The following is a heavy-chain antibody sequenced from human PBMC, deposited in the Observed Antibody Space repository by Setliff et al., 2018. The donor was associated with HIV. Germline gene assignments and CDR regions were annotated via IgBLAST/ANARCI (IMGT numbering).Heavy chain of an antibody. CDR3: ARHHNTMVRGVAYFQH. J-gene: IGHJ1*01. CDR1: GGSISSYY. Sequence: PSETLSLTCTVSGGSISSYYWSWIRQPPGKGLEWIGYTYYSGNTNYNPSLKSRVTISVDTSKKQFSLKLSSVIAADTAVYYCARHHNTMVRGVAYFQHWGQGTLVTVSS. CDR2: TYYSGNT. D-gene: IGHD3-10*01. V-gene: IGHV4-59*08.